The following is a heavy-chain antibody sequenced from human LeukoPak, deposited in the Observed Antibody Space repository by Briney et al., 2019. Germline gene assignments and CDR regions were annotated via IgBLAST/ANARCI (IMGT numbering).Heavy chain of an antibody. D-gene: IGHD5-18*01. V-gene: IGHV3-23*01. Sequence: GGSLRLSCAASGFTFSSYAMSWVRQAPGKGLEWVSAISGSGGKTYYADSVKGRFTISRDNSRNTLYLQINSLRAEDTAVYYCAKDMGYSSGYGYFDSWGQGTLVSVSS. CDR1: GFTFSSYA. CDR2: ISGSGGKT. CDR3: AKDMGYSSGYGYFDS. J-gene: IGHJ4*02.